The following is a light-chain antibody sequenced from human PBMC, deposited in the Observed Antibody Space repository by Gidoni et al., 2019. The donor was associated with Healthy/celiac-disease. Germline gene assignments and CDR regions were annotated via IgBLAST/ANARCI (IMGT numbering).Light chain of an antibody. CDR1: SSDVGGYNY. Sequence: SARTQPASVSGSPGPSITISCTGTSSDVGGYNYVSWYQQHPGKAPKLMIYEVSNRPSGVSNRFSVSKSGNTASLTISRLQAEDEADYYCSSYTSSSTLGVFGGGTKLTVL. J-gene: IGLJ3*02. CDR3: SSYTSSSTLGV. CDR2: EVS. V-gene: IGLV2-14*01.